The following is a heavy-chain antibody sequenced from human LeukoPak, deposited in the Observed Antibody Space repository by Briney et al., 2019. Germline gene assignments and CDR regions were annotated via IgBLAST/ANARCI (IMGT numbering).Heavy chain of an antibody. CDR3: ATPVTYYFDSSAYYPFNY. CDR2: FDPEVGET. Sequence: GASVKVSCKVSGYILTELSMHWVRQAPGEGLEWMGGFDPEVGETVYAQKFQGRVTMTEDTSKDTAYMELSSLRSEDTAVYFCATPVTYYFDSSAYYPFNYWGQGTLVTVSS. CDR1: GYILTELS. V-gene: IGHV1-24*01. D-gene: IGHD3-22*01. J-gene: IGHJ4*02.